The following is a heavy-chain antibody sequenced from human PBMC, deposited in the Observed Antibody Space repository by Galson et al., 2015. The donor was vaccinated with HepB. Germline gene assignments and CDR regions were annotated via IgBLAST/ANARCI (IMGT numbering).Heavy chain of an antibody. CDR3: ASRVVTMIVENDAFDI. V-gene: IGHV3-11*01. CDR1: GFAFNDYY. J-gene: IGHJ3*02. Sequence: SLRLSCAASGFAFNDYYMSWIRQAPGKGLEWVSYISSSGSTIYYADSVKGRFTISRDNAKNSLYLQMNSLRAEDTAVYYCASRVVTMIVENDAFDIWGQGTMVTVSS. CDR2: ISSSGSTI. D-gene: IGHD3-22*01.